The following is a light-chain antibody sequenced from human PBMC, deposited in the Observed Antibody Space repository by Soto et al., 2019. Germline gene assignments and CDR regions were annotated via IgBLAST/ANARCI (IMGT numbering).Light chain of an antibody. CDR3: QTWGTGPFV. CDR1: SGHSSYA. Sequence: QLVLTQSPSASASLGASVKLTCTLSSGHSSYAIAWHQQQPEKGPRYLMKLNSDGSHSKGDGFPDRFSGSSSGAERYLTISSLQSEDEADYYCQTWGTGPFVFGTGTKLTVL. V-gene: IGLV4-69*01. CDR2: LNSDGSH. J-gene: IGLJ1*01.